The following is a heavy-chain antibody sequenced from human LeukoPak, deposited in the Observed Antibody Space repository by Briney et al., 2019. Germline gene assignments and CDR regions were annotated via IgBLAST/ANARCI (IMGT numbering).Heavy chain of an antibody. CDR1: GGAINNYY. J-gene: IGHJ2*01. Sequence: PSETLSLTCTVSGGAINNYYWRWIRQPPGKALEWIGYVYSNGNTNYNPSLKSRVTMSIETSKNQFSLKVPSVTAADTAVYYCASGTFDGPLYGTYWCFHVWGRGTLVTVSS. D-gene: IGHD1-14*01. CDR2: VYSNGNT. CDR3: ASGTFDGPLYGTYWCFHV. V-gene: IGHV4-59*01.